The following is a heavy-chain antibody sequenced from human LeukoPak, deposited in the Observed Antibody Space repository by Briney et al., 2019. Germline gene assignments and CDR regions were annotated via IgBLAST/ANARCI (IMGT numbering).Heavy chain of an antibody. CDR2: INSDGRSS. CDR1: GFTFSTYW. Sequence: PGGSLRLSCAASGFTFSTYWMHWVRQAPGKGLVWVSHINSDGRSSSYADSVKGRFTISRDNAKNTLYLQMNSLRAEDTAVYYCARCSGSYCYYYGMDVWGQGTTVTVSS. D-gene: IGHD3-10*02. CDR3: ARCSGSYCYYYGMDV. J-gene: IGHJ6*02. V-gene: IGHV3-74*01.